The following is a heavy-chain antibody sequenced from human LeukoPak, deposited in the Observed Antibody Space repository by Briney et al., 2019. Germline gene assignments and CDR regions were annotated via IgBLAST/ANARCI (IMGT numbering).Heavy chain of an antibody. V-gene: IGHV3-23*01. J-gene: IGHJ4*02. Sequence: GGSLRLSCAASGFTFSSYAMSWFRQAPGKGLEWVSAISGSGGSTFYTDSVKGRFTISRDNSKNTLFLQMNSLRAEDTAVYYCAQTKLGYCSSGSCYSRHYRLDYWGQGTLVTVSS. D-gene: IGHD2-15*01. CDR1: GFTFSSYA. CDR2: ISGSGGST. CDR3: AQTKLGYCSSGSCYSRHYRLDY.